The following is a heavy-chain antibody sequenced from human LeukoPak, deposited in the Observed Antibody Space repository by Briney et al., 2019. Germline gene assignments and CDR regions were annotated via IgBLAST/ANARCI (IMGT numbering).Heavy chain of an antibody. CDR2: IYTSGST. V-gene: IGHV4-4*07. D-gene: IGHD2-2*01. J-gene: IGHJ6*03. CDR3: ARDPGYCSSTSCYYPYYMDV. CDR1: GGSISSYY. Sequence: SETLSLTCTVSGGSISSYYWSWIRQPAGKGLEWIGRIYTSGSTNYNPSLKSRVTMSVDTSKNQFSLKPSSVTAADTAVYYCARDPGYCSSTSCYYPYYMDVWGKGTTVTVSS.